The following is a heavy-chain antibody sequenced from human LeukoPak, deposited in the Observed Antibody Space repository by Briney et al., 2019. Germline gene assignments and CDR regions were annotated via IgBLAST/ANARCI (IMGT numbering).Heavy chain of an antibody. Sequence: GGSLRLSCAASGFTFSSYEMNWVRQAPGKGLEWVSYISSSGSTIYYADSVKGRFTISRDNAKNSLYLQMNSLRAEDKAVYYCARRRGYSGYDDFDYWGQGTLVTVSS. J-gene: IGHJ4*02. CDR1: GFTFSSYE. V-gene: IGHV3-48*03. CDR2: ISSSGSTI. D-gene: IGHD5-12*01. CDR3: ARRRGYSGYDDFDY.